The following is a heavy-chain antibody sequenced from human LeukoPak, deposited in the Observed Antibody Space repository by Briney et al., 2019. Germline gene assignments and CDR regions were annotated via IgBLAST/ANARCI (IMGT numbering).Heavy chain of an antibody. J-gene: IGHJ6*03. Sequence: SVKVSCKASGGTFSSYAISWVRQAPGQGLEWMGGIIPIFGTANYAQKFQGRVAITTDESTSTAYMELSSLRSEDTAVYYCARGDVVVVAATDYYYYMDVWGKGTTVTVSS. CDR1: GGTFSSYA. CDR2: IIPIFGTA. V-gene: IGHV1-69*05. D-gene: IGHD2-15*01. CDR3: ARGDVVVVAATDYYYYMDV.